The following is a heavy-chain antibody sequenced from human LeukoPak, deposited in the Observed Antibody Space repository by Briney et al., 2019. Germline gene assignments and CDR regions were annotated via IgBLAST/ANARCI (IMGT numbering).Heavy chain of an antibody. V-gene: IGHV4-34*01. D-gene: IGHD6-13*01. Sequence: SETLSLTCAVYGGSFSGYYWSWIRQPPGKGLEWIGEINHSGSTNYNPSLKSRVTISVDTSKNQFSLKLSSVTAADTAVYYCARARRAAAANWFDPWGRGTLVTVSS. CDR2: INHSGST. J-gene: IGHJ5*02. CDR1: GGSFSGYY. CDR3: ARARRAAAANWFDP.